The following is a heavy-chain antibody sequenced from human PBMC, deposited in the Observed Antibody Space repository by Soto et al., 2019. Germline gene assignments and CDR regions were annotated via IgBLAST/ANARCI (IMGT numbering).Heavy chain of an antibody. Sequence: GGSLRLSCAASGFTFDEYAMHWVRQPPGKGLEWVSLISWDGSNRYYADSVQGRFTISRDNSKYSLYLEMNSLRPEDTALYYCAKDISRGPTKNYDFWSGPDYWGQGTLVTVSS. J-gene: IGHJ4*02. CDR1: GFTFDEYA. D-gene: IGHD3-3*01. V-gene: IGHV3-43D*04. CDR2: ISWDGSNR. CDR3: AKDISRGPTKNYDFWSGPDY.